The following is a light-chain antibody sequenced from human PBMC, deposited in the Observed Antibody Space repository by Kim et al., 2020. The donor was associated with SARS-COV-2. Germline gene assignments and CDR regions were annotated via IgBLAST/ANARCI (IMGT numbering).Light chain of an antibody. V-gene: IGKV3-15*01. Sequence: EIVMTPSPATLSVSPGERVTLSCRASQSVSSNLAWYQQKPGQAPRLLIYGASTRATGIPARFSGSGSGTEFTLTISSLQSEDFAVYYCQQYNNWPPMYTFGQGTKLEI. CDR3: QQYNNWPPMYT. CDR2: GAS. J-gene: IGKJ2*01. CDR1: QSVSSN.